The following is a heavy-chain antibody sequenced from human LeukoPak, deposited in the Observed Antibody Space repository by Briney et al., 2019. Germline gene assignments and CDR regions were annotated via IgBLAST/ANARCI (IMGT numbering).Heavy chain of an antibody. Sequence: GGSLRLSCEASGFTLTDNWMSWVRQAPGKGLEWLANIKRDGSVKYYVDSVKGRFTISRDNAKNSLFLQMNSLRAEDTAVYYCARDVGWDSSLVTTTRSDYWGQGTLVTVSS. V-gene: IGHV3-7*01. D-gene: IGHD2-21*02. J-gene: IGHJ4*02. CDR2: IKRDGSVK. CDR1: GFTLTDNW. CDR3: ARDVGWDSSLVTTTRSDY.